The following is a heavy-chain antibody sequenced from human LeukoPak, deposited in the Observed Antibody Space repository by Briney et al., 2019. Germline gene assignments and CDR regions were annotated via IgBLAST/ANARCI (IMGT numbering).Heavy chain of an antibody. CDR3: ARGPPHSSEVVTAMMADYYYYYGMDV. V-gene: IGHV4-59*01. D-gene: IGHD2-21*02. CDR2: IYYSGGA. CDR1: GGSISSNY. J-gene: IGHJ6*02. Sequence: SETLSLTCTVSGGSISSNYWSWIRQPPGKGLEWIGYIYYSGGANYNPSLKSRVTISVDTSKNQFSLKLTSVTAADTAVYYCARGPPHSSEVVTAMMADYYYYYGMDVWGQGTTVTVSS.